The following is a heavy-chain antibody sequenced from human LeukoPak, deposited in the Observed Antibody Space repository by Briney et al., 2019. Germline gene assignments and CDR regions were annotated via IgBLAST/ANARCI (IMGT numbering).Heavy chain of an antibody. J-gene: IGHJ5*02. CDR3: ANGVRSTYYFDP. V-gene: IGHV4-34*01. Sequence: SETLSLTCAVYGGSFSGDYWSWIRQPPGRGLEWFGEVDDKGATNYDPSLRRRVTISVDTSKKQFSLKLRSVTAADTAVYFCANGVRSTYYFDPWGQGTLVTVSS. D-gene: IGHD3-3*01. CDR2: VDDKGAT. CDR1: GGSFSGDY.